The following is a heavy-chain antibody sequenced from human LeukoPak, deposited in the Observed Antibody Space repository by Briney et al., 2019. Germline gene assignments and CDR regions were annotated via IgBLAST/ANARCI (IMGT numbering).Heavy chain of an antibody. CDR3: ARWACSSTSCHFDY. D-gene: IGHD2-2*01. CDR2: IYYSGST. V-gene: IGHV4-61*05. Sequence: SETLSLTCTVSGGSISSSSYYWGWIRQPPGKGLEWIGYIYYSGSTNYNPSLKSRVTISVDTSKNQFSLKMSSLTAADTAVYYCARWACSSTSCHFDYWGQGTLVTVSS. J-gene: IGHJ4*02. CDR1: GGSISSSSYY.